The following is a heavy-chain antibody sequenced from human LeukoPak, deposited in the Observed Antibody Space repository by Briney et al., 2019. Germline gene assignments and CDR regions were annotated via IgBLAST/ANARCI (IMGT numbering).Heavy chain of an antibody. V-gene: IGHV3-7*04. Sequence: GGSLRLSCAASGFTFSIYWMSWVRQAPGKGLEWVANINQDGSEEYYVDSLKGRSTISRDNAKNSLYLQMNSLRADDTAVYYCARYCSIGSCFDYWGQGTLVTVSS. J-gene: IGHJ4*02. D-gene: IGHD2-15*01. CDR3: ARYCSIGSCFDY. CDR1: GFTFSIYW. CDR2: INQDGSEE.